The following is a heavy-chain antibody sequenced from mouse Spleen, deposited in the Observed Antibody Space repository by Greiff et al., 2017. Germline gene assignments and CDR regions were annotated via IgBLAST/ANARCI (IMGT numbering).Heavy chain of an antibody. V-gene: IGHV1-15*01. CDR1: GYTFTDYE. CDR3: TREGVWKLRGYFDV. Sequence: QVQLKESGAELVRPGASVTLSCKASGYTFTDYEMHWVKQTPVHGLEWIGAIDPETGGTAYNQKFKGKAILTADKSSSTAYMELRSLTSEDSAVYYCTREGVWKLRGYFDVWGAGTTVTVSS. J-gene: IGHJ1*01. D-gene: IGHD2-10*02. CDR2: IDPETGGT.